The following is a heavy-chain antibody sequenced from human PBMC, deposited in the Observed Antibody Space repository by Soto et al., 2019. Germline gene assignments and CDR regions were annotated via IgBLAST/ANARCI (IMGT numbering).Heavy chain of an antibody. V-gene: IGHV4-59*08. CDR2: VHYNWGS. J-gene: IGHJ6*04. CDR3: ARQGFGALHGLVDV. D-gene: IGHD3-10*01. Sequence: QVQLQESGPGLVKPSETLSLSCTVSGGSISSYHWSWIRQTPGKGLGWIGYVHYNWGSNYHPSLKSRVHITLDTAKSHCSLELTSVTAIDTAVYYCARQGFGALHGLVDVWGKGTKVTVSS. CDR1: GGSISSYH.